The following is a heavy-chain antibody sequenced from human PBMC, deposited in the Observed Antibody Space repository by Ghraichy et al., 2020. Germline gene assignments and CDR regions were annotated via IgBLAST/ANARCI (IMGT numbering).Heavy chain of an antibody. J-gene: IGHJ4*02. V-gene: IGHV6-1*01. CDR1: GDSLSSNTAA. CDR3: ARGTAAAGFDS. Sequence: SETLSLTCAISGDSLSSNTAAWNWNRQSPSRGLEWLGRTYYRSKWYNDYAVSVRGRVTITPDTSRNQFSLQLNSVTPEDTAMFYCARGTAAAGFDSWGQGTLVTVSS. D-gene: IGHD6-13*01. CDR2: TYYRSKWYN.